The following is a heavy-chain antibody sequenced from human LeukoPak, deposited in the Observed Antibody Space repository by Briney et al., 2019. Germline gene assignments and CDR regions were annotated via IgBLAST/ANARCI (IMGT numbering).Heavy chain of an antibody. Sequence: GGSLRLSCADSGFTFSSYAMSWVRQAPGKGLEWVSAISGSGGSTNYADSVKGRFTISRDNSKNTLYLQMNSLRAEDTAVYYCAKDKWMVGDAFDIWGQGTMVTVS. CDR2: ISGSGGST. CDR3: AKDKWMVGDAFDI. CDR1: GFTFSSYA. D-gene: IGHD6-19*01. V-gene: IGHV3-23*01. J-gene: IGHJ3*02.